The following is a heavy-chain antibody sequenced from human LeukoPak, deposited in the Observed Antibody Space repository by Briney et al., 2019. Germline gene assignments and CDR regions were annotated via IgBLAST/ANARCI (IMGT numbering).Heavy chain of an antibody. Sequence: ASVKVSCKASGYTFTSYDINWVRQATGQGLEWMGWMNPNSGNTGYAQKFQGRVTITRNTSISTAYVELSSLRSEDTAVYYCARGDAFYYYYYYYMDVWGKGTTVTVSS. CDR3: ARGDAFYYYYYYYMDV. J-gene: IGHJ6*03. CDR1: GYTFTSYD. V-gene: IGHV1-8*03. CDR2: MNPNSGNT.